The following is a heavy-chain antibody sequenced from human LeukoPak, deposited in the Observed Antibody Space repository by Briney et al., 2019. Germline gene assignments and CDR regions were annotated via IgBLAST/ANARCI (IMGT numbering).Heavy chain of an antibody. CDR3: ARGAGPLYYYMDV. CDR2: ISTSTGDT. V-gene: IGHV1-18*01. Sequence: ASVKVSCKTSGYSFILYGISWVRQAPGQGPEWMGWISTSTGDTKYTQKFQGRVTLTTATSTSTAYMELRSLRSDDTAVYYCARGAGPLYYYMDVWGKGATVTVSS. D-gene: IGHD3-10*01. J-gene: IGHJ6*03. CDR1: GYSFILYG.